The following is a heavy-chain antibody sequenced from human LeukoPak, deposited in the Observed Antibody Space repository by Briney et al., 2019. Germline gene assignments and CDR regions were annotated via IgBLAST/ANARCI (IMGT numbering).Heavy chain of an antibody. CDR3: ASNEPTNYYYYGMDV. V-gene: IGHV4-39*01. Sequence: SETLSLTCTVSGGSISSSSYYWGWLRQPPGKGLEWIGSIYYSGSTYYNPSLKSRVTISVDTSKNQFSLKLSSVTAADTAVYYCASNEPTNYYYYGMDVWGQGTTVTVSS. CDR2: IYYSGST. CDR1: GGSISSSSYY. J-gene: IGHJ6*02. D-gene: IGHD1-1*01.